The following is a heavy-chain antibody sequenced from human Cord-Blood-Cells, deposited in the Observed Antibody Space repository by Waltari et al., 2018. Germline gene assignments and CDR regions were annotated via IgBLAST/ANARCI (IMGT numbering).Heavy chain of an antibody. Sequence: ISSYYWSWLRQPPGKGLEWIGYIYYSGSTNYNPSLKSRVTISVDTSKNQFSLKLGSVTAADTAVYYCARGDRGWDDAFDIWGQGTMVTVSS. V-gene: IGHV4-59*01. CDR2: IYYSGST. CDR3: ARGDRGWDDAFDI. J-gene: IGHJ3*02. CDR1: ISSYY. D-gene: IGHD1-26*01.